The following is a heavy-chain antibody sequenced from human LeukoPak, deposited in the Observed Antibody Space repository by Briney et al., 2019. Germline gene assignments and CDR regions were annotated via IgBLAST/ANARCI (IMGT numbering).Heavy chain of an antibody. CDR3: ARGICSGGSCYSGIDY. CDR2: FDPEDGET. CDR1: GYTLTELS. V-gene: IGHV1-24*01. J-gene: IGHJ4*02. D-gene: IGHD2-15*01. Sequence: ASVKVSCKVSGYTLTELSMHWVRQPPGKGLEWMGRFDPEDGETIYAQKFQGRVTITADKSTSTAYMELSSLRSEDTAVYYCARGICSGGSCYSGIDYWGQGTLVTVSS.